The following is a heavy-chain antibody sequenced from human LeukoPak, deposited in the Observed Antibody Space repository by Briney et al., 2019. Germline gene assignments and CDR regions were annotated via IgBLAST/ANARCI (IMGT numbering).Heavy chain of an antibody. CDR3: ARSTRGFDY. J-gene: IGHJ4*02. D-gene: IGHD1-1*01. CDR1: GFTFSSYE. Sequence: GGSLRLSCAASGFTFSSYEMNWVRQAPGKGLEWVSYISSSGSTMYYAGSVKGRFTISRDNAKNSLYLQMNSLRAEDTAVYYCARSTRGFDYWGQGTLVTVSS. CDR2: ISSSGSTM. V-gene: IGHV3-48*03.